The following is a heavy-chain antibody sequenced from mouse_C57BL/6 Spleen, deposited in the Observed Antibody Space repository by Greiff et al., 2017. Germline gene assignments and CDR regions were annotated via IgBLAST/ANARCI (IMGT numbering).Heavy chain of an antibody. J-gene: IGHJ3*01. CDR3: GGEEGNLAWFAY. V-gene: IGHV1-69*01. D-gene: IGHD2-1*01. CDR2: IDPSDSYT. CDR1: GYTFTSYW. Sequence: VQLQQPGAELVMPGASVKLSCKASGYTFTSYWMPWVKQRPGQGLEWIGAIDPSDSYTNYNQKFKGKFTMTVDKSSSTAYMQLSSLTSEDSAVYYCGGEEGNLAWFAYWGQGTLVTVSA.